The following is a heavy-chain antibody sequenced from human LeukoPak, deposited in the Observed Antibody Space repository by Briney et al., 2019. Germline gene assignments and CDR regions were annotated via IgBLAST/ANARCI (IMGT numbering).Heavy chain of an antibody. CDR1: GFTFSSYD. V-gene: IGHV3-13*01. D-gene: IGHD3-16*01. CDR3: ARDHEGGGFGY. CDR2: IGTAGDT. Sequence: GGSLRLSCAASGFTFSSYDMHWVRQATGKGLEWVSAIGTAGDTYYPGSVKGRFTISRENAKNSLYLQMNSLRAGDTAVYYCARDHEGGGFGYWGQGTLVTVSS. J-gene: IGHJ4*02.